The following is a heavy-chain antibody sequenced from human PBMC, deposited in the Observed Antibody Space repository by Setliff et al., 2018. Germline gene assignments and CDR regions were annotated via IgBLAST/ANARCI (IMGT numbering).Heavy chain of an antibody. CDR3: ARVSMYSSSWYYYYYGMDV. CDR1: GGSISSSTYY. Sequence: LSLTCTVSGGSISSSTYYWGWIRQPPGKGLEWIGTIYYSGSTHYNPSLKSRVTISVDTSKNQFSLKLSSVTAADTAVYYCARVSMYSSSWYYYYYGMDVWGQGTTVTV. J-gene: IGHJ6*02. D-gene: IGHD6-13*01. CDR2: IYYSGST. V-gene: IGHV4-39*07.